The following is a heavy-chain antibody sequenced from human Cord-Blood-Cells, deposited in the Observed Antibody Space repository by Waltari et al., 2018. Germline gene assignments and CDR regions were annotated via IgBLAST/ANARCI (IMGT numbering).Heavy chain of an antibody. V-gene: IGHV1-24*01. J-gene: IGHJ3*02. CDR1: GYTLTELS. CDR2: FGPEDGET. CDR3: ATDFKGDYDFWSGYDAFDI. Sequence: QVQLVQSGAEVKKPGASVKVSCKVSGYTLTELSMHWVRQAPGKGLEWMGGFGPEDGETIYAQKFQGRVTMTEDTSTDTAYMELSSLRSEDTAVYYCATDFKGDYDFWSGYDAFDIWGQGTMVTVSS. D-gene: IGHD3-3*01.